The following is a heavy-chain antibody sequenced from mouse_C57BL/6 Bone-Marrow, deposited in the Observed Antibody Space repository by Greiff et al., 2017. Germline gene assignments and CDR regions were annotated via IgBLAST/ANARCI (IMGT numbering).Heavy chain of an antibody. V-gene: IGHV1-85*01. Sequence: VQLQQSGPELVKPGASVKLSCKASGYTFTSYDINWVKQRPGQGLEWIGWIYPRECSTKYNEKFKGKATLTVAISSSTAYMELHSLTSEDSAVYFCARDFHYYGSSYEYLYFDVWGTGTTVTVSS. D-gene: IGHD1-1*01. CDR3: ARDFHYYGSSYEYLYFDV. CDR1: GYTFTSYD. J-gene: IGHJ1*03. CDR2: IYPRECST.